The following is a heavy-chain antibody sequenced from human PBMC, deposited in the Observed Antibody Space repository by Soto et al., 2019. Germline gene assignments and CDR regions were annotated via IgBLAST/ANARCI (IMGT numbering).Heavy chain of an antibody. CDR2: PQHRGTT. CDR3: ARAHVMVVAASTFDY. CDR1: GYSISSGSY. D-gene: IGHD2-15*01. J-gene: IGHJ4*01. Sequence: SEPLSRTCTDSGYSISSGSYWGWSRQPPGKGPEWISSPQHRGTTFYNPYLKSRITLSEDASHNQFSLNLRSVTAADTAVYDCARAHVMVVAASTFDYWGRGTMVTVSS. V-gene: IGHV4-38-2*02.